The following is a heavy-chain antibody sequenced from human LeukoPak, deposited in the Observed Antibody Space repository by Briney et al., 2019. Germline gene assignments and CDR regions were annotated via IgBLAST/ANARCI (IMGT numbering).Heavy chain of an antibody. CDR3: ARRVGSSRVEDY. V-gene: IGHV4-39*01. CDR1: GGXISISNYY. CDR2: IFYTGTS. J-gene: IGHJ4*02. Sequence: SETLSLTCTVSGGXISISNYYWGWIRQPPGMGLEWFGTIFYTGTSYYNPSLKSRVTISADTSKNQFSLKLSSVTAADTAVYYCARRVGSSRVEDYWGQGTLVTVSS. D-gene: IGHD2-2*01.